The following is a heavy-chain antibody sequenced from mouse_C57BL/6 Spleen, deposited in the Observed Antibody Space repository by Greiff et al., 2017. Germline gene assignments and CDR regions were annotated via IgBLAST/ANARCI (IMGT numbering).Heavy chain of an antibody. Sequence: VKLVESGPGLVQPSQSLSISCTVSGFSFTSYGVHWVRQSPGKGLEWLGVIWSGGSTDYNAAFISRLSISKDNSKSQVFFKMNSLQADDTAIYYCARGMVTAFDVWGTGTTVTVSS. CDR2: IWSGGST. J-gene: IGHJ1*03. CDR3: ARGMVTAFDV. D-gene: IGHD2-2*01. V-gene: IGHV2-2*01. CDR1: GFSFTSYG.